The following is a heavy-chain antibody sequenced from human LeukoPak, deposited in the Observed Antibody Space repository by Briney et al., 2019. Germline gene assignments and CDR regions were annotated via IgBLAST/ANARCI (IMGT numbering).Heavy chain of an antibody. D-gene: IGHD3-22*01. CDR2: ISSSGSTI. CDR1: GFTFSDYY. J-gene: IGHJ4*02. CDR3: ARAALRLFQTLDY. Sequence: GGSLRLSCAASGFTFSDYYMSWIRQAPGKGLEWVSYISSSGSTIYYADSVKGRFTISRDNAKNSLYLQMNSLGAEDTAVYYCARAALRLFQTLDYWGQGTLVTVSS. V-gene: IGHV3-11*01.